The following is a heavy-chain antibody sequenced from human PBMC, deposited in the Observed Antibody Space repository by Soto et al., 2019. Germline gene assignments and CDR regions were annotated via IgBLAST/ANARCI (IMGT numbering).Heavy chain of an antibody. CDR3: ARGVGYCSGGSCYISENYFDS. Sequence: PSETLSLTCTVSGGSISSGGYYWSWIRQHPGKGLEWIGYIYYSGSTYYNPSLKSRVTISVDTSKNQFSLKLSSVTAADTAVYYCARGVGYCSGGSCYISENYFDSWGQGTLVTVSS. J-gene: IGHJ4*02. CDR2: IYYSGST. D-gene: IGHD2-15*01. CDR1: GGSISSGGYY. V-gene: IGHV4-31*03.